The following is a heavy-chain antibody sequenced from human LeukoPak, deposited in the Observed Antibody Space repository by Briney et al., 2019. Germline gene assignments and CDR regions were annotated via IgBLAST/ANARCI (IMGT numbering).Heavy chain of an antibody. CDR3: SGDYYDSSGYIGGAFDI. J-gene: IGHJ3*02. D-gene: IGHD3-22*01. V-gene: IGHV3-15*01. CDR1: GFTFSNAW. Sequence: GGSLRLSCAASGFTFSNAWMSWVRQAPGKGLEWVGRIKSKTDGGTTDYAAPVKGRFTISRDDSKNTLYLQMNSLKTEDTAVYYCSGDYYDSSGYIGGAFDIWGQGTMVTVSS. CDR2: IKSKTDGGTT.